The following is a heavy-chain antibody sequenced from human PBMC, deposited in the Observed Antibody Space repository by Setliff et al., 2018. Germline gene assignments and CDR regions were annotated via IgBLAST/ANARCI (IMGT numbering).Heavy chain of an antibody. V-gene: IGHV4-39*07. CDR2: LSFAGDA. J-gene: IGHJ4*02. Sequence: SETLSLTCTVSGDSISSGYYYWAWIRQTPGKGLEWVGSLSFAGDAYYNPSLKSRVTMSLDTSKNQLSLRVKSVTAADTALYSCARDPGFRSGTWALDNWGQGTLVTV. D-gene: IGHD3-16*01. CDR1: GDSISSGYYY. CDR3: ARDPGFRSGTWALDN.